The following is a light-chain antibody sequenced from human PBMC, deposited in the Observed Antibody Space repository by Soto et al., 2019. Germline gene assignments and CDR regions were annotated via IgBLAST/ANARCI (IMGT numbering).Light chain of an antibody. V-gene: IGKV3-20*01. J-gene: IGKJ1*01. CDR2: GAS. CDR3: QQYGTSVWT. CDR1: QSVSSNY. Sequence: EIVLTQSPGTLSLSPGERATLSCRASQSVSSNYLGWYQQKPGQAPRLLIYGASSRATGIPDRFSGSGSGTDFTLTISRLEPEDSAVYYCQQYGTSVWTFGQGTKVDIK.